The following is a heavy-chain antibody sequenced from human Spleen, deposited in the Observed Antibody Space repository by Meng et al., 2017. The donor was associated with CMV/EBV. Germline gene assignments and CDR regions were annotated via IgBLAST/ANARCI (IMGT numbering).Heavy chain of an antibody. V-gene: IGHV1-69*05. D-gene: IGHD3-3*01. Sequence: SVKVSCKASGGTFSSYAINWVRQAPGQGLEWMGGVIPIFGAAPYAQRFQGRVTITTDESTSTGYMELSSLRSEDTAVYSCARDRYDFWCGYPEDYWGQGTLVTVSS. CDR2: VIPIFGAA. J-gene: IGHJ4*02. CDR1: GGTFSSYA. CDR3: ARDRYDFWCGYPEDY.